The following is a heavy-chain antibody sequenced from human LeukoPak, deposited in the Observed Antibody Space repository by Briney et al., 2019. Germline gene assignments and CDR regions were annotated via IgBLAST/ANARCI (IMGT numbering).Heavy chain of an antibody. CDR3: AKGDSSLPLDY. Sequence: GGSLRLSCAASGFTFSSYNMNWVRQAPGKGPEWVSSITSSSTYIYYADSVKGRFTISRDNSKNTLYLQMNSLRPEDTAVYYCAKGDSSLPLDYWGQGTLVTVSS. V-gene: IGHV3-21*01. CDR1: GFTFSSYN. J-gene: IGHJ4*02. CDR2: ITSSSTYI. D-gene: IGHD3-22*01.